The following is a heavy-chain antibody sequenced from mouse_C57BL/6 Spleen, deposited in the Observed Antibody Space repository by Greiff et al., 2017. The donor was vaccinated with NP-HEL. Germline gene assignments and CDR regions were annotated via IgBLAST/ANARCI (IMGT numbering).Heavy chain of an antibody. CDR2: ISYDGSN. V-gene: IGHV3-6*01. Sequence: ESGPGLVKPSQSLSLTCSVTGYSITSGYYWNWIRQFPGNKLEWMGYISYDGSNNYNPSLKNRISITRDTSKNQCFLKLNSVTTEDTATYYCAIYDFYYAMDYWGQGTSVTVSS. CDR3: AIYDFYYAMDY. CDR1: GYSITSGYY. D-gene: IGHD2-4*01. J-gene: IGHJ4*01.